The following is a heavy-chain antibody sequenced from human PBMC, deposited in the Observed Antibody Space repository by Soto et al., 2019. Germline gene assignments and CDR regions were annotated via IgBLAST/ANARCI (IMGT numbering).Heavy chain of an antibody. CDR3: ARFRGSYGMDV. J-gene: IGHJ6*02. CDR2: IIPTLGIA. Sequence: QVQLVQSGAEVKKPGSSVKVSCKASGGTFSSYTISWVRQAPGQGLEWMGRIIPTLGIANYAQKFQGRVTITADKSTSTASMELSSLGSEDTAVYYCARFRGSYGMDVWGQGTTVTVSS. CDR1: GGTFSSYT. D-gene: IGHD3-10*01. V-gene: IGHV1-69*02.